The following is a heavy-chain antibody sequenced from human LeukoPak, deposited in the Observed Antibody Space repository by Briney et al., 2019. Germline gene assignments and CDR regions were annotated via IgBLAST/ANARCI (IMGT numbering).Heavy chain of an antibody. CDR3: ARASGETLTPYYFDY. J-gene: IGHJ4*02. CDR2: IIPIFGTA. V-gene: IGHV1-69*13. D-gene: IGHD4-17*01. CDR1: GGTFSSYA. Sequence: ASVKVSCKASGGTFSSYAISWVRQAPGQGLEWMGGIIPIFGTANYAQKFQGRVTITADESTSTAYMELSSLRSEDTAVYYCARASGETLTPYYFDYWGQGTLVTVSS.